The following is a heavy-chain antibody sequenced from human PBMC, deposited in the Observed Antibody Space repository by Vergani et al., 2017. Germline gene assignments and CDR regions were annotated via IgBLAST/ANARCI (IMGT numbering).Heavy chain of an antibody. D-gene: IGHD1-26*01. V-gene: IGHV3-23*01. CDR3: ARDAVGDRAYYYYGMDV. CDR2: ISARYPST. J-gene: IGHJ6*02. Sequence: EVQLLQSGGGVIQPGGSVRLSCAASGFTFSACPMTWVRQAPGKGLEWVSAISARYPSTYYADSVKGRFTISRDNSKNSLYLQMNSLRAEDTAVYYCARDAVGDRAYYYYGMDVWGQGTTVTVSS. CDR1: GFTFSACP.